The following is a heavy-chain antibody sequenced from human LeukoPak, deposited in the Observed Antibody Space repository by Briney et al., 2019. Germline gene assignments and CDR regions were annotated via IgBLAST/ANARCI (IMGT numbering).Heavy chain of an antibody. V-gene: IGHV1-69*05. Sequence: ASVKVSCKASGGTFSSYAISWVRQAPGQGLEWMGRIIPIFGTANYAQKFQGRVTITTDESTSTAYMELSSLRSEDTAVYYCARAPRIAVAGSPAFDYWGQGILVTVSS. CDR1: GGTFSSYA. CDR3: ARAPRIAVAGSPAFDY. J-gene: IGHJ4*02. D-gene: IGHD6-19*01. CDR2: IIPIFGTA.